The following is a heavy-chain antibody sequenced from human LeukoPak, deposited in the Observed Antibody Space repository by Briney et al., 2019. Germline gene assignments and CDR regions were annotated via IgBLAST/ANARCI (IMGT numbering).Heavy chain of an antibody. CDR1: GGSISSYY. Sequence: SETLSLTCTVSGGSISSYYWSWLRQPPGKGLEWIGYIYYSGSTNYNPSLKSRVTISVDTSKNQFSLKLSSVTAADTAVYYCARGLGGSYLDYWGQGTLVTVSS. J-gene: IGHJ4*02. V-gene: IGHV4-59*01. CDR3: ARGLGGSYLDY. CDR2: IYYSGST. D-gene: IGHD1-26*01.